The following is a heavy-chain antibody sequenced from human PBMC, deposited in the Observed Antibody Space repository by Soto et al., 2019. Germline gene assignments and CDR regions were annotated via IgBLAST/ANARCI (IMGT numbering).Heavy chain of an antibody. J-gene: IGHJ4*02. CDR1: GFTLSNTW. CDR3: STYTYGYSRL. D-gene: IGHD5-18*01. V-gene: IGHV3-15*01. Sequence: GGSLRLSCAASGFTLSNTWMTWVRQAPGKGLEWVGRIKSKTEGGTTDYAAPVKGSFTISRDDSKNTLYLQMNSLNTEDTAVYYCSTYTYGYSRLWGQGALVTVSS. CDR2: IKSKTEGGTT.